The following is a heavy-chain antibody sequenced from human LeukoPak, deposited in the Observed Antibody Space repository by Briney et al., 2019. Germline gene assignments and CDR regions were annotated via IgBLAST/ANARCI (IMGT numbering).Heavy chain of an antibody. CDR3: AIYRELLGAFDI. D-gene: IGHD1-26*01. CDR1: GGSIRSGGNY. V-gene: IGHV4-30-2*01. J-gene: IGHJ3*02. CDR2: IYHSGGT. Sequence: SQTLSLTCTVSGGSIRSGGNYWSWIRQPPGKGLEWIGYIYHSGGTYYNPSLKSRVTISVDTSKNQFSLKLSSVTAADTAVYYCAIYRELLGAFDIWGQGTMVTVSS.